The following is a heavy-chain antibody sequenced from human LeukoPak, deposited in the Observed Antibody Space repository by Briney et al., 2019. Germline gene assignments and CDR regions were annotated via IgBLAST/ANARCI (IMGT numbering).Heavy chain of an antibody. CDR1: GYTFTSYG. D-gene: IGHD6-19*01. Sequence: GASVKVSCKASGYTFTSYGISWVRQAPGQGLEWMGWISAYNGNTNYAQKLQGRVTMTTDTSTSTAYVELRSLRSDDTAVYYCARDPPVSGWTLDYWGQGTLVTVSS. CDR2: ISAYNGNT. J-gene: IGHJ4*02. V-gene: IGHV1-18*01. CDR3: ARDPPVSGWTLDY.